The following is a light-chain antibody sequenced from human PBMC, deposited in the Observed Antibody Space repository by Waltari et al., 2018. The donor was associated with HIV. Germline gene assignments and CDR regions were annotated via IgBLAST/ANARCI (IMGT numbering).Light chain of an antibody. J-gene: IGLJ2*01. CDR1: RGNLGNYNL. CDR3: SSYAGGHTWV. CDR2: EVT. Sequence: SALSQPAPGSGCTGQSNVMSCSGTRGNLGNYNLASWYQQHPGKVPRIIIYEVTTRPAGVSYRFSGSKSANTASLMISGLHAEDEADYYCSSYAGGHTWVFGGGTKLTVL. V-gene: IGLV2-23*02.